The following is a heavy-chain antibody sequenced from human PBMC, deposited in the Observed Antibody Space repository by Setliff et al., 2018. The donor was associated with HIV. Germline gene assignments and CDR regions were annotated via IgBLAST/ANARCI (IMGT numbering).Heavy chain of an antibody. V-gene: IGHV3-7*01. D-gene: IGHD3-16*01. CDR2: ISNDGGRE. Sequence: GGSLRLSCAASGFTFTNYWMAWIRQAPGRGLEWAAIISNDGGREYYVDSVKGRFTISRDNSKNTLYLEMTSLRAEDTAVYHCAKDMNYNNDYPRVLGSWGRGTLVTVSS. CDR1: GFTFTNYW. J-gene: IGHJ4*02. CDR3: AKDMNYNNDYPRVLGS.